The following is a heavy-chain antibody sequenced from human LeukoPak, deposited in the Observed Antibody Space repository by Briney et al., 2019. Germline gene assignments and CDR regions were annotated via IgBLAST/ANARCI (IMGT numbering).Heavy chain of an antibody. J-gene: IGHJ4*02. CDR2: IIPIFGTA. Sequence: SVKVSCKASGGTFSSYAISWVRQAPGQGLEWMGRIIPIFGTANYAQKFQGRVTITADKSTSTAYMELSSLRSEDTAVYYCARAPLGVERKYCSGGSCYSTPYYFDYWGQGTLVTVSS. CDR1: GGTFSSYA. CDR3: ARAPLGVERKYCSGGSCYSTPYYFDY. V-gene: IGHV1-69*06. D-gene: IGHD2-15*01.